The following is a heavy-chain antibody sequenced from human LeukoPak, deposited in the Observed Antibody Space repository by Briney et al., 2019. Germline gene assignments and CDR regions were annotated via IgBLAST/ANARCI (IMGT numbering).Heavy chain of an antibody. J-gene: IGHJ4*02. CDR1: GFTLSSYW. CDR3: ARGQWGAFDY. CDR2: IKQDGSEK. V-gene: IGHV3-7*01. Sequence: PGGSLRLSCTASGFTLSSYWMSWVRQAPGKGLEWVANIKQDGSEKHYVDSVKGRFTISRDNAKNSLYLLMNSLRAEDTAVYYCARGQWGAFDYWGQGTLVTVSS. D-gene: IGHD6-19*01.